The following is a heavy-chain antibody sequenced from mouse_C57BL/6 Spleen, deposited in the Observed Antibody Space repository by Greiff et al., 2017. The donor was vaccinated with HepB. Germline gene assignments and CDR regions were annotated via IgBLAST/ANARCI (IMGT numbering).Heavy chain of an antibody. J-gene: IGHJ1*03. V-gene: IGHV1-82*01. CDR1: GYAFSSPW. Sequence: VQLQQSGPELVKPGASVKISCKASGYAFSSPWMNWVKQRPGKGLEWIGRIYPGDGDTNYNGKFKGKATLTADKSSSTAYMQLSSLTSEDSAVYFCARGSKTWYFDVWGTGTTVTVSS. CDR3: ARGSKTWYFDV. D-gene: IGHD2-5*01. CDR2: IYPGDGDT.